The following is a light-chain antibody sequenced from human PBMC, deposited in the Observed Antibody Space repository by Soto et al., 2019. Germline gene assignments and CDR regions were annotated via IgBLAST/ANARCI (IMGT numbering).Light chain of an antibody. J-gene: IGKJ5*01. CDR1: QSLQHSNGYNY. Sequence: DIVMTQSPLSPPVTPGEPASISCRSSQSLQHSNGYNYLDWYFQKPGQSPQLLIHLASNRASGVPVRFSGSGSGTDFTLNISSVEAEDVGLYYCMQGVQMPPITFGQGTRLEIK. V-gene: IGKV2-28*01. CDR2: LAS. CDR3: MQGVQMPPIT.